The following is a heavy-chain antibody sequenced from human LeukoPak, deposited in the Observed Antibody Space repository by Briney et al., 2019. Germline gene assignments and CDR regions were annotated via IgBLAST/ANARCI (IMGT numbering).Heavy chain of an antibody. Sequence: PGGSLRLSCAASGFTFSSCAMSWVRQAPGKGLVWVSRINSDGSSTSYADSVKGRFTISRDSAKNTLYLQMNSLRAEDTAVYYCARVTLYGAFDIWGQGTMVTVSS. D-gene: IGHD4-17*01. CDR1: GFTFSSCA. J-gene: IGHJ3*02. V-gene: IGHV3-74*01. CDR3: ARVTLYGAFDI. CDR2: INSDGSST.